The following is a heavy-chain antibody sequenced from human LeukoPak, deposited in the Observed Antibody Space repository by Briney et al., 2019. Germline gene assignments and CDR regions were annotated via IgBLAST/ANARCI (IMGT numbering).Heavy chain of an antibody. J-gene: IGHJ4*02. D-gene: IGHD6-13*01. V-gene: IGHV3-9*03. CDR2: ISWNSGSI. CDR3: AKDFYSSSWYYFDY. CDR1: GFTFDDYA. Sequence: GRSLRLSCAASGFTFDDYAMHWVRHAPGKGLEWVSDISWNSGSIGYADSVKGRFTISRDNAKNSLYLQMNSLRAEDMALYYYAKDFYSSSWYYFDYWGQGTLVTVSS.